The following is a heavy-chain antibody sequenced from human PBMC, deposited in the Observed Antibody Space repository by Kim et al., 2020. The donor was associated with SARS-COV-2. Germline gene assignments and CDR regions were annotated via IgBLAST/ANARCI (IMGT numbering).Heavy chain of an antibody. D-gene: IGHD3-3*01. J-gene: IGHJ6*02. V-gene: IGHV4-4*02. CDR1: GGSISSSNW. CDR3: AKREGRTYYDFWSGYYPKRYYYYYGMDV. Sequence: SETLSLTCAVSGGSISSSNWWSWVRQPPGKGLEWIGEIYHSGSTNYNPSLKSRVTISVDKSKNQFSLKLSSVTAADTAVYYCAKREGRTYYDFWSGYYPKRYYYYYGMDVWGQGTTVTVSS. CDR2: IYHSGST.